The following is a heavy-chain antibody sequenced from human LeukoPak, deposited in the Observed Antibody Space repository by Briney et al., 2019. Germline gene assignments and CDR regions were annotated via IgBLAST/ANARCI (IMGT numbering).Heavy chain of an antibody. CDR2: TDPNTGDT. CDR1: GYTFVVHY. CDR3: VRESVRRFSLDV. V-gene: IGHV1-2*02. Sequence: ASVKVSCKASGYTFVVHYLHWVRQVPGQGLDWMGWTDPNTGDTTSAENFQGRLTMTWDTSISTGYMELSNLRPGDTAVYYCVRESVRRFSLDVWGQGTTVTV. D-gene: IGHD3-3*01. J-gene: IGHJ6*02.